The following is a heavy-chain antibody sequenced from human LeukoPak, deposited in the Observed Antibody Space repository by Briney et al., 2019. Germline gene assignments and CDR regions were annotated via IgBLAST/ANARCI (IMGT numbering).Heavy chain of an antibody. CDR2: MNPNSGNT. CDR3: ARVGGNSDYYGMDV. CDR1: GYTFTSYD. Sequence: ASVKVSCKASGYTFTSYDINWVRQATGQGLEWMGWMNPNSGNTGYAQKFQGRVTMTRNTSISTAYMELSSLRSEDTAVYYCARVGGNSDYYGMDVWGQGTTVTVSS. V-gene: IGHV1-8*01. J-gene: IGHJ6*02. D-gene: IGHD4-4*01.